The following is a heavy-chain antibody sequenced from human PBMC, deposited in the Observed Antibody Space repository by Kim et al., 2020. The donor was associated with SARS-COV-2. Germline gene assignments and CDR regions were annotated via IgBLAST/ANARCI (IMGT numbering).Heavy chain of an antibody. V-gene: IGHV3-30-3*01. D-gene: IGHD3-10*01. J-gene: IGHJ6*02. CDR1: GFTFSRCA. Sequence: GGSLRLSCAASGFTFSRCAMHWVRQAPGKGLEWVAGISYDGSNKNYADAVKVRFTISRDNSKNTLYLQMNMRRAEDTALDYCARDPWSGLRGVRYSYYGMDVWGQGTTVTVSS. CDR3: ARDPWSGLRGVRYSYYGMDV. CDR2: ISYDGSNK.